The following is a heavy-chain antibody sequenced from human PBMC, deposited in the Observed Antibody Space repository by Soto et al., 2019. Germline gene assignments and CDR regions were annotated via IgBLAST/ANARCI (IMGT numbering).Heavy chain of an antibody. CDR1: GGSVSSGSYY. D-gene: IGHD3-10*01. J-gene: IGHJ5*02. V-gene: IGHV4-61*01. Sequence: PSETLSLTCTVSGGSVSSGSYYWSWIRQPPGKGLEWIGYIYYSGSTNYNPSLKSRVTISVDTSKNQFSLKLSSVTAAYTAVYYFARGGYYGSGSYYNVLWFDPWGQGTLVTVSS. CDR3: ARGGYYGSGSYYNVLWFDP. CDR2: IYYSGST.